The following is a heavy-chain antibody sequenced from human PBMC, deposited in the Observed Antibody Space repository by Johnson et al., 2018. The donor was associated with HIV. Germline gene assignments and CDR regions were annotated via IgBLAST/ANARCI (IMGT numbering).Heavy chain of an antibody. D-gene: IGHD6-6*01. V-gene: IGHV3-66*01. CDR2: IYSGGST. Sequence: VQLVESGGGLVQRGGSLRLSCAASGLTVSSNYMTWVRQAPGKGLEWVSVIYSGGSTYYAVSVRGRFTISSDNSKTTLYLQMNSLKPEDTAVYYCAKGQGGLNYRRSSVRDVFDIWGQGTMVTVSS. CDR1: GLTVSSNY. CDR3: AKGQGGLNYRRSSVRDVFDI. J-gene: IGHJ3*02.